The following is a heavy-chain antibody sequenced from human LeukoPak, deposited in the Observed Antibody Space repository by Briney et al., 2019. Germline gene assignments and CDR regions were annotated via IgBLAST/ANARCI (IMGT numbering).Heavy chain of an antibody. V-gene: IGHV1-46*01. J-gene: IGHJ4*02. Sequence: ASVKVSCKASGYTFTNYYIHWVRQAPGQGLEWMGIINPSGGSTNYAQKFQGRVTMTRDMSTSTVSMELSSLISEDTAVYYCARDGCSGGSCFFDYWGQGTLVTVSS. CDR1: GYTFTNYY. CDR2: INPSGGST. CDR3: ARDGCSGGSCFFDY. D-gene: IGHD2-15*01.